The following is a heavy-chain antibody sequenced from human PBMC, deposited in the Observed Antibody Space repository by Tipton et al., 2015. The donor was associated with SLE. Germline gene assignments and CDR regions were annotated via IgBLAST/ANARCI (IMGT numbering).Heavy chain of an antibody. D-gene: IGHD1-26*01. J-gene: IGHJ4*02. CDR1: GYTFTRYG. V-gene: IGHV1-18*01. CDR2: ISGYDGDT. Sequence: QLVQSGHEVKQPGASVKVSCKASGYTFTRYGINWVRQAPGQGLEWMGWISGYDGDTNYAQKFQGRVTLTTDTSTSTACLEVRSLKSDDTAVYYCARPYRWEGPAQRSESGLGYWGQGPLVTLSS. CDR3: ARPYRWEGPAQRSESGLGY.